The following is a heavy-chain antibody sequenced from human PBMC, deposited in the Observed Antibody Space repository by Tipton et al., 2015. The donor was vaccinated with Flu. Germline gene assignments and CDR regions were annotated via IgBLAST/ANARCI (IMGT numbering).Heavy chain of an antibody. CDR2: MYHSGTT. CDR3: ARLTTRSYCPDY. J-gene: IGHJ4*02. Sequence: LRLSCAVSGYSINSGYYWGWIRQSPGKGLEWIGSMYHSGTTYYNPSLKSRVTISLDTSNNQFSLKLSSVTAADTAVYYCARLTTRSYCPDYWGQGTLVTVSS. CDR1: GYSINSGYY. D-gene: IGHD3-10*01. V-gene: IGHV4-38-2*01.